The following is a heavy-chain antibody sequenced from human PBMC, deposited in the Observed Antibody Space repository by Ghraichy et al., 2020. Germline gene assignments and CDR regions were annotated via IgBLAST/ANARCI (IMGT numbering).Heavy chain of an antibody. V-gene: IGHV4-34*01. J-gene: IGHJ6*02. Sequence: SQTLSLTCAVYGGSFSGYYWSWIRQPPGKGLEWIGEINHSGSTNYNPSLKSRVTISVDTSKNQFSLKLSSLTAAVPAVHYCARGHLPHYYYGMDVWGQGTTVTVSS. CDR2: INHSGST. CDR3: ARGHLPHYYYGMDV. CDR1: GGSFSGYY.